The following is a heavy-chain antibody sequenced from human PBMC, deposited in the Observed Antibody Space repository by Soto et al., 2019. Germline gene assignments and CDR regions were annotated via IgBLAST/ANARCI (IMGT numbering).Heavy chain of an antibody. CDR1: GFTFSNVW. J-gene: IGHJ4*02. CDR3: TMYYCGSGSKNYFEY. Sequence: EVQLVESGGGLVKPGGSLRLSCAGSGFTFSNVWMNWVRQAPGKGLEWVGRIKSKNNGGTTDYAAPVKGRFTISRGDSKNTVHLQMSSLKAEETAVYYCTMYYCGSGSKNYFEYWGQGTLVTVSS. V-gene: IGHV3-15*07. CDR2: IKSKNNGGTT. D-gene: IGHD3-10*01.